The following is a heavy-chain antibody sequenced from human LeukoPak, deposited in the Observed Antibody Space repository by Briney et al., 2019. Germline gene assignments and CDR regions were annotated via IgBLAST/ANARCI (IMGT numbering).Heavy chain of an antibody. CDR1: GDSVSSNSAA. V-gene: IGHV6-1*01. CDR3: ARGRIAAVGYFQH. Sequence: SQTLSLTCALSGDSVSSNSAAWNWLRQSPSRGLEGLGRTYYRSKLYNDYAVAVTSRITITSATSKYQLSLQLNSVTPEDTAVYYCARGRIAAVGYFQHWGQGTLVTVSS. CDR2: TYYRSKLYN. D-gene: IGHD6-13*01. J-gene: IGHJ1*01.